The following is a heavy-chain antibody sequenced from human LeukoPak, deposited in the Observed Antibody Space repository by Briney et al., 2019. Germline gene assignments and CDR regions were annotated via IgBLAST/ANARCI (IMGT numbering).Heavy chain of an antibody. CDR2: IVVGSGNT. D-gene: IGHD2-15*01. Sequence: ASVKVSCKASGFTFTSSAVQWVRQARGQRLEWIGWIVVGSGNTNYAQKFQERVTITRDMSTSTAYMELSSLRSEDTAVYYCAADVVYCSGGSCYHDYWGQGTLVTVSS. J-gene: IGHJ4*02. CDR3: AADVVYCSGGSCYHDY. V-gene: IGHV1-58*01. CDR1: GFTFTSSA.